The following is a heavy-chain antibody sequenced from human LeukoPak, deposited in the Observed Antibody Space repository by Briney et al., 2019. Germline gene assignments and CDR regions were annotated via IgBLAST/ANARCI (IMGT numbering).Heavy chain of an antibody. CDR1: GFTFSSYG. CDR3: AKVGYSTNWLYFDY. Sequence: GGSLRLSCAAAGFTFSSYGMHWVRQAPGKGLEWVGVISYDGTNKNYADSVKGRFTISRDNSKNTLYLQMNSLRAEDTAVYYCAKVGYSTNWLYFDYWGQGTLVTVSS. V-gene: IGHV3-30*18. J-gene: IGHJ4*02. D-gene: IGHD6-13*01. CDR2: ISYDGTNK.